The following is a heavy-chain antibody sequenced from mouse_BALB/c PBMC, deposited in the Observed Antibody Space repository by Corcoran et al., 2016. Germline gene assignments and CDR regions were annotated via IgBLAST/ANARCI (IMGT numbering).Heavy chain of an antibody. V-gene: IGHV8-12*01. D-gene: IGHD1-1*01. Sequence: QVTLKESGPGILQPSQTLSLTCSFSGFSLSTSGMGVSWIRQPSGKGLEWLAHIYWDDEKRYNPSLKSRLTISKDTSRNQVFLKITSVDTADTATYYCARREGLWVYGAMDYWGQGTSVTVSS. J-gene: IGHJ4*01. CDR2: IYWDDEK. CDR3: ARREGLWVYGAMDY. CDR1: GFSLSTSGMG.